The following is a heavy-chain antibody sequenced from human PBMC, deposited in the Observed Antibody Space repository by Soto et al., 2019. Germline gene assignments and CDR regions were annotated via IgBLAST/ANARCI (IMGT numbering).Heavy chain of an antibody. J-gene: IGHJ3*01. CDR2: IKQDGSDK. CDR3: VRGCGTSSCRYFLDV. CDR1: AFTFSTYW. Sequence: PGVYLRLSCEASAFTFSTYWMSWVRQAPGKGLEWVATIKQDGSDKYYVDSVRGRFTISRDNAESSLYLQMSSLRAEDTAVYYCVRGCGTSSCRYFLDV. D-gene: IGHD6-13*01. V-gene: IGHV3-7*04.